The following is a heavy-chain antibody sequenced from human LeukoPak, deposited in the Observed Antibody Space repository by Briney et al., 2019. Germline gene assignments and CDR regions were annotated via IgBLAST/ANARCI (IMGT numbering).Heavy chain of an antibody. Sequence: GASVKVSCKSSGYTFTDYYMHWVRQAPGQGLEWMGWINPNSGATNSAQKFQGRVTMTRDTSISTAYMELSRLRSDDTAMYYCARVHYDILTGYSYFDYWGQGTLVTVSS. CDR3: ARVHYDILTGYSYFDY. V-gene: IGHV1-2*02. J-gene: IGHJ4*02. CDR1: GYTFTDYY. CDR2: INPNSGAT. D-gene: IGHD3-9*01.